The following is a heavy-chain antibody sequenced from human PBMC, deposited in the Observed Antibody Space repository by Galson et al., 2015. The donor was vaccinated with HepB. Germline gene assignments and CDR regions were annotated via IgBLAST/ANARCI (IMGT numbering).Heavy chain of an antibody. CDR3: AHRIKVSADQYCSGGACYSRDIFDI. J-gene: IGHJ3*02. CDR1: GFSLSAGGVG. D-gene: IGHD2-15*01. CDR2: LYWDDDK. Sequence: PALVKPTQTLTLTCTFSGFSLSAGGVGVAWIRQPPGKALECLALLYWDDDKRYSPSLKRRLTITKDTSKNQVVLTMTNMDPVDTATYYCAHRIKVSADQYCSGGACYSRDIFDIWGQGTMVTVSS. V-gene: IGHV2-5*02.